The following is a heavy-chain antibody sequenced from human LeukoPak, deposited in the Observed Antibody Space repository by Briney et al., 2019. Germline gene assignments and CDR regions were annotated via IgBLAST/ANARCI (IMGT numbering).Heavy chain of an antibody. CDR1: GGSISSYY. J-gene: IGHJ5*02. Sequence: SETLSLTCTVSGGSISSYYWSWIRQPPGKGLEWIGYIYYSGSTNYNPSLKSRVTISVDTSKNQLSLKLSSVTAADTAVYYCAREGVSYSSHNWFDPWGQGTLVTVSS. V-gene: IGHV4-59*01. D-gene: IGHD5-18*01. CDR3: AREGVSYSSHNWFDP. CDR2: IYYSGST.